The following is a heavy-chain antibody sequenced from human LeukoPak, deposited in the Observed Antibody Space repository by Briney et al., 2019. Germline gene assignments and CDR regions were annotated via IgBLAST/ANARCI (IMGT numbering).Heavy chain of an antibody. V-gene: IGHV3-9*01. CDR2: ISWNSGSI. CDR3: AKDRTTMVRGVIDY. Sequence: GRSLRLSCAASGFTFDDYAMHWVRQAPGKGLEWVSGISWNSGSIGYADSVKGRFTISRDNAKSSLYLQMNSLRAEDTALYYCAKDRTTMVRGVIDYWGQGTLVTVSS. CDR1: GFTFDDYA. J-gene: IGHJ4*02. D-gene: IGHD3-10*01.